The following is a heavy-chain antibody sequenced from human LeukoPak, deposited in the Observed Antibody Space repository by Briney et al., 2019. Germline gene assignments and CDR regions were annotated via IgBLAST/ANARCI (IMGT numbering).Heavy chain of an antibody. CDR2: ISSSGSTI. J-gene: IGHJ4*02. D-gene: IGHD6-13*01. CDR1: GFTFSSYE. CDR3: ARARSSSWPN. V-gene: IGHV3-48*03. Sequence: PGGSLRLSCAASGFTFSSYEVNWVRQAPGKGLEWVSYISSSGSTIYYADSVKGRFTISRDNAKNSLYLQMNSLRAEDTAVYYCARARSSSWPNWGQGTLVTVSS.